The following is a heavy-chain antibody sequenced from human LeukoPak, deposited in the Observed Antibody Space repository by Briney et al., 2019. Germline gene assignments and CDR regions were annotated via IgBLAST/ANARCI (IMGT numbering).Heavy chain of an antibody. J-gene: IGHJ4*02. D-gene: IGHD2-2*01. CDR1: GFTFSSYW. V-gene: IGHV3-7*01. Sequence: GGSLRLSCAASGFTFSSYWMSWVRQAPGKGLEWVANIKQDGREKYYVDSVKGRFTISRDNAKNSLYLQMNSLRAEDTAVYYCARVGVVPAASGYFDYWGQGTLVTVSS. CDR3: ARVGVVPAASGYFDY. CDR2: IKQDGREK.